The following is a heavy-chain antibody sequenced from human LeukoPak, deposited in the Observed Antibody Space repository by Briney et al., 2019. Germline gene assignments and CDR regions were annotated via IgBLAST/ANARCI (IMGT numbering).Heavy chain of an antibody. CDR2: INPNSGGT. CDR3: ARDEQVIRLLEWQAQGTIDY. CDR1: GYTFTGYY. Sequence: ASVKVSCKASGYTFTGYYMHWVRQAPGQGLEWMGWINPNSGGTNYAQKFQGRVTMTRDTSISTAYMELSRLRSDDTAVYYCARDEQVIRLLEWQAQGTIDYWGQGTLVTVSS. D-gene: IGHD3-3*01. J-gene: IGHJ4*02. V-gene: IGHV1-2*02.